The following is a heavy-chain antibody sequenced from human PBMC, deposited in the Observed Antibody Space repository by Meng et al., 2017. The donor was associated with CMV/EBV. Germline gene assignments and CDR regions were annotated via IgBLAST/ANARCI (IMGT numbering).Heavy chain of an antibody. Sequence: LTGAASGFTFSSYSMNWVRQAPGKGLEWVSSISSSSSYIYYADSVKGRFTISRDNAKNSLYLQMNSLRAEDTAVYYCARDPETGDNAFDIWGQGAMVTVSS. CDR3: ARDPETGDNAFDI. J-gene: IGHJ3*02. CDR2: ISSSSSYI. CDR1: GFTFSSYS. V-gene: IGHV3-21*01. D-gene: IGHD7-27*01.